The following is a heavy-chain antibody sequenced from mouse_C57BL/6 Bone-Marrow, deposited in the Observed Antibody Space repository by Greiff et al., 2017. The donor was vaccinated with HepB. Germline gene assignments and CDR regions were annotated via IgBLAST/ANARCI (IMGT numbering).Heavy chain of an antibody. CDR3: TTYYYGSSPDY. CDR2: IDPENGDT. CDR1: GFNIKDDY. V-gene: IGHV14-4*01. J-gene: IGHJ2*01. Sequence: VQLQQSGAELVRPGASVKLSCTASGFNIKDDYMHWVKQRPEQGLEWIGWIDPENGDTEYASKFQGKATIKADTSSNTAYLQLSSLTSEDTAVYYCTTYYYGSSPDYWGQGTTLTVSS. D-gene: IGHD1-1*01.